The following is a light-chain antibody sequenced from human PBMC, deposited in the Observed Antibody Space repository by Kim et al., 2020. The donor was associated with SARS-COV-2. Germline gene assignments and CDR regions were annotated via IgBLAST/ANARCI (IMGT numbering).Light chain of an antibody. V-gene: IGLV3-9*01. CDR3: QVWDSSTVV. CDR1: NIGSKN. Sequence: SVARGQPARITCGGRNIGSKNVPWYQQKPGQATVLVIYRDSNRPSGIPERFSGANSGNTATLTISRAKAGDEADYYCQVWDSSTVVFGGGTQLTVL. CDR2: RDS. J-gene: IGLJ2*01.